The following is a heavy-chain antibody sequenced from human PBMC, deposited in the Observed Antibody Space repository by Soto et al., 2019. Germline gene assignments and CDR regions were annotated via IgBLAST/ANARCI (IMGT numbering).Heavy chain of an antibody. CDR2: IYYSGST. Sequence: SETLSLTYTVSGGSISSGGYYWSWIRQHPGKGLEWIGYIYYSGSTYYNPSLKSRVTISVDTSKNQSSLKLSSVTAADTAVYYCARVLEYDFWSGYPYYYMDVWGKGTTVTVS. D-gene: IGHD3-3*01. J-gene: IGHJ6*03. V-gene: IGHV4-31*03. CDR3: ARVLEYDFWSGYPYYYMDV. CDR1: GGSISSGGYY.